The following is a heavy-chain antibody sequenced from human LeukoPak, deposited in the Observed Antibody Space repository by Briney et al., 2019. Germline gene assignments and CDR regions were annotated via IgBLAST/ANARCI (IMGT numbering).Heavy chain of an antibody. V-gene: IGHV3-23*01. D-gene: IGHD6-25*01. Sequence: GGSLRLSCAASGFTFTRYAMKWVRQAPGKGLEWVSTISGPGDNTYYAASVKGRFIISRDNSKSTVYLQMNSLRAGDTAVYYCAREATSSSGWYIDYWGQGTLVTVSS. CDR1: GFTFTRYA. CDR2: ISGPGDNT. J-gene: IGHJ4*02. CDR3: AREATSSSGWYIDY.